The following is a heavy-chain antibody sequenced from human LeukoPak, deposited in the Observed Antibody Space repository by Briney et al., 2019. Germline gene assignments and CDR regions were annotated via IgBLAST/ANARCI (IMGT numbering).Heavy chain of an antibody. CDR2: ISGGPDSA. CDR3: AKGVSWGSDWYLDY. Sequence: PGGSLRLSCAASGFTFSAYGMNWVRQAPGKGLEWVSSISGGPDSAYYADSVKGRFTISRDNSKNTLFLQMNSLRAEDTAVYYCAKGVSWGSDWYLDYWGQGTLVTVSS. J-gene: IGHJ4*02. CDR1: GFTFSAYG. D-gene: IGHD6-19*01. V-gene: IGHV3-23*01.